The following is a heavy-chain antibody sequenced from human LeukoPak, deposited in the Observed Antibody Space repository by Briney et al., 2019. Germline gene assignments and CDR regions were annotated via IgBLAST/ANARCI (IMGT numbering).Heavy chain of an antibody. V-gene: IGHV4-59*01. J-gene: IGHJ4*02. CDR1: GSSIRNYF. CDR3: AKDGPIGP. Sequence: SETLSLTCTVSGSSIRNYFWSWIRQPPGKGLEWIGYIHSSGTTDYNPSLESRVTISVDTSKNQFSLRLNSLTAADTAVYYCAKDGPIGPWGQGTLVTVSS. CDR2: IHSSGTT. D-gene: IGHD2-15*01.